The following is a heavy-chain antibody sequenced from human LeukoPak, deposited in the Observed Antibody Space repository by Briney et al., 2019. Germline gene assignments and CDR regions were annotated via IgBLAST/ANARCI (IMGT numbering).Heavy chain of an antibody. CDR2: INHSGST. Sequence: SETLSLTCAVYGGSFSGYYWSWIRQPPGKGLEWIGEINHSGSTNYNPSLKSRVTISVDTSKNQFSLKLSSVTAADTAVYYCARGTARRITMIVVVNAFDIWGQGTMVTVSS. J-gene: IGHJ3*02. V-gene: IGHV4-34*01. CDR3: ARGTARRITMIVVVNAFDI. D-gene: IGHD3-22*01. CDR1: GGSFSGYY.